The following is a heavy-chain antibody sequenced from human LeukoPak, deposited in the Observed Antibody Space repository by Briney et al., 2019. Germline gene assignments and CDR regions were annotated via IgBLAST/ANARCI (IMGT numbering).Heavy chain of an antibody. CDR1: KFTFSSYG. D-gene: IGHD3-22*01. CDR3: AKDREYYFDVNAGDYFDY. V-gene: IGHV3-30*02. CDR2: LRHDGSNN. J-gene: IGHJ4*02. Sequence: PGGSLRLSCAASKFTFSSYGMHWVRQAPGKGLEWVAFLRHDGSNNYYADSVKGRFTISRDNSKNTLYLQMNSLRAEDTAVYYCAKDREYYFDVNAGDYFDYWGQGTLVTVSS.